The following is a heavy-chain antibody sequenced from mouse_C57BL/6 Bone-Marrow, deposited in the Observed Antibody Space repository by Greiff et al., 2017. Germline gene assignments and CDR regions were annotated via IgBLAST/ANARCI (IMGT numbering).Heavy chain of an antibody. CDR2: IYPRDGST. J-gene: IGHJ3*01. CDR3: ARGQYGRVFAY. V-gene: IGHV1-85*01. D-gene: IGHD1-1*01. Sequence: QVQLQQSGPELVKPGASVKLSCKASGYTFTSYDINWVKQRPGQGLEWIGWIYPRDGSTKYTEKFKGKATLTVDTSSSTAYMELHSLTSEDSAVYFCARGQYGRVFAYWGQGTLVTVSA. CDR1: GYTFTSYD.